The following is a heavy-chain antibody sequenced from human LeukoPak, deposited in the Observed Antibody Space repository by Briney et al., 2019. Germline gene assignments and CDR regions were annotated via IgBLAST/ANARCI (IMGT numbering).Heavy chain of an antibody. V-gene: IGHV3-7*05. CDR1: GFTFSNYW. CDR2: VKEDGSEK. CDR3: AKCSITCYANAFYI. Sequence: GGSLRLSCVASGFTFSNYWMSWVRQAPGKGLEWVANVKEDGSEKYYVDSVKGRFTISRDNSKNTLYLQMNSLRAEDTAVYYCAKCSITCYANAFYIWGQGTMVTVSS. D-gene: IGHD2-2*01. J-gene: IGHJ3*02.